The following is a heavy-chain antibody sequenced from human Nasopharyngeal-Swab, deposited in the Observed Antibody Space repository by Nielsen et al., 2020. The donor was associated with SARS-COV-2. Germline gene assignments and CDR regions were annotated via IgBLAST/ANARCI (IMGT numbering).Heavy chain of an antibody. CDR3: ARAPRGIMITFGGVNPHSYYFDY. CDR2: INHSGST. J-gene: IGHJ4*02. V-gene: IGHV4-34*01. D-gene: IGHD3-16*01. Sequence: SETLSLTCAVYCASFSGYYCSWNRPPPGNVLEWSGSINHSGSTHYNPSLKSRVTISVDTSKNQFSLKLSSVTAADTAVYYCARAPRGIMITFGGVNPHSYYFDYWGQGTLVTVSS. CDR1: CASFSGYY.